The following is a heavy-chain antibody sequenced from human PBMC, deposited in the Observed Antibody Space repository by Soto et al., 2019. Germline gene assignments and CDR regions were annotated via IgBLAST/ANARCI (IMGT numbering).Heavy chain of an antibody. CDR3: ARAYRCIAAAGTRCHNWFDP. V-gene: IGHV4-34*01. J-gene: IGHJ5*02. CDR1: GGSFSGYY. D-gene: IGHD6-13*01. CDR2: INHSGSA. Sequence: SETLSLTCAVYGGSFSGYYGSWLRPPPGKGLEWIGEINHSGSANYNPSLKSRVTISVDTSKNQFSLKLSSVTAADTAVYYCARAYRCIAAAGTRCHNWFDPWGQGTLVTVSS.